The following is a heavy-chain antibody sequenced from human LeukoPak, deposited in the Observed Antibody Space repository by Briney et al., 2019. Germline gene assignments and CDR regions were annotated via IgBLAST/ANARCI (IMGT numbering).Heavy chain of an antibody. J-gene: IGHJ5*02. Sequence: SETLSLTCTVSGGSIGTSYWSWIRQPPGKGLEWIGYIYYIGSTNYNPSLKSRVTISVDSSKNQFSLQLISVTAADTAVYYCASDYYDSGRLDPWGQGTLVTVSS. V-gene: IGHV4-59*01. D-gene: IGHD3-10*01. CDR1: GGSIGTSY. CDR3: ASDYYDSGRLDP. CDR2: IYYIGST.